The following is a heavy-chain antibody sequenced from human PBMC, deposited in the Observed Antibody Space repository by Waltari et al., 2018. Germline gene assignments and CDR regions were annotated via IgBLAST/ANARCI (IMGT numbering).Heavy chain of an antibody. CDR2: IYYSGRT. V-gene: IGHV4-31*01. CDR3: VRAATIFGVVTSYYFDY. CDR1: GASISSGGYY. J-gene: IGHJ4*02. D-gene: IGHD3-3*01. Sequence: QVQLQESGPGLVKPSQTLSLTCTVPGASISSGGYYWSWVRQHPGKGLEWIGYIYYSGRTYYNPSLKSLVTISVDTSKNQFSLKLSSGTAADTAVYYCVRAATIFGVVTSYYFDYWGQGTLVTVSS.